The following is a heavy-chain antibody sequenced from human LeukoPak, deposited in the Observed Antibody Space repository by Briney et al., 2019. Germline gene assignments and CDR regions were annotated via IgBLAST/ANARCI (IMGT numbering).Heavy chain of an antibody. CDR3: TRGLSGTHNAFDL. J-gene: IGHJ3*01. D-gene: IGHD1-26*01. CDR2: INPDGSTI. Sequence: QPGGSLRLSCAASGFSFGSYFMHWVRQAPGKGLIWVSRINPDGSTIYYADSVKGRFTISRDNVGSSLYLEMNSLSVEDTALYYCTRGLSGTHNAFDLWGQGTLVTVSS. CDR1: GFSFGSYF. V-gene: IGHV3-74*01.